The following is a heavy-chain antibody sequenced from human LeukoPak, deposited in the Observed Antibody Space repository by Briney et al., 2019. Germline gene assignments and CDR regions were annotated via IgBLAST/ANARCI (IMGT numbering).Heavy chain of an antibody. Sequence: SETLSLTCAVYGGSFSGYYWSWIRQPPGKGLEWIGEINHIGSTNYNPSLKSRVTISVDTSKNQFSLKLSSVTAADTAVYYCARGLIRYSSSWYDAFDIWGQGTMVTVSS. J-gene: IGHJ3*02. CDR2: INHIGST. CDR1: GGSFSGYY. CDR3: ARGLIRYSSSWYDAFDI. V-gene: IGHV4-34*01. D-gene: IGHD6-13*01.